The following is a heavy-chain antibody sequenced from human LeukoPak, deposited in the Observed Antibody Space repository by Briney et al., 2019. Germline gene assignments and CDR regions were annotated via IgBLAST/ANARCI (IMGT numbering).Heavy chain of an antibody. D-gene: IGHD3-10*01. CDR2: ISAYNGNT. V-gene: IGHV1-18*01. J-gene: IGHJ4*02. CDR1: GYTFTSYG. Sequence: ASVKVSSKASGYTFTSYGISWVRQAPGQGLEWMGWISAYNGNTNYAQKLQGRVTMTTDTSTSTAYMELRSLRSDDTAVYYCARQLWFGEGGDYFDYWGQGTLVTVSS. CDR3: ARQLWFGEGGDYFDY.